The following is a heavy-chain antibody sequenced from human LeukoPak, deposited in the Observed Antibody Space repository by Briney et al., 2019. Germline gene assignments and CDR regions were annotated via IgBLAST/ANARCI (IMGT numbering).Heavy chain of an antibody. Sequence: PGGSLRLSCAASGFIFKDYGMHWVRQAPGKGLEWVAVISYDGTRQFYADSVKGRFAISRDNSNNTVFLQMNSLRPEDTAVYYCAKREAVTVTAEWDYLDYWGQGILVTLSS. V-gene: IGHV3-30*18. J-gene: IGHJ4*02. CDR3: AKREAVTVTAEWDYLDY. CDR1: GFIFKDYG. D-gene: IGHD6-19*01. CDR2: ISYDGTRQ.